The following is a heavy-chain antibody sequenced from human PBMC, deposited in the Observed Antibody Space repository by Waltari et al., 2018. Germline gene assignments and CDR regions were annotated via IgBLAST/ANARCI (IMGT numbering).Heavy chain of an antibody. D-gene: IGHD5-12*01. CDR3: AREEKDNSGYRTTRFGY. CDR1: GFTFSNYA. V-gene: IGHV3-23*01. J-gene: IGHJ4*02. CDR2: ISNSGGST. Sequence: EVQLLESGGGLVQPGGSLRLSCDTLGFTFSNYAMSWVRQAPGKGLEWVSAISNSGGSTWYAVSVKGRLTISRDNSKNKVFLQMDSLRAEDTAVYYCAREEKDNSGYRTTRFGYWGQGTLVTVSS.